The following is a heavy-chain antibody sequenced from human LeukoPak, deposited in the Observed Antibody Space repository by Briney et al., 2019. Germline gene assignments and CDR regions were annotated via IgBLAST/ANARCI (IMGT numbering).Heavy chain of an antibody. CDR1: GGSISSGSYY. V-gene: IGHV4-61*02. CDR2: IYTSGST. D-gene: IGHD3-10*01. CDR3: ARDLGQWVGELLGDAFNV. Sequence: SETLSLTCTVSGGSISSGSYYWSWIRQPAGKGLEWIGRIYTSGSTNYNPSLKSRVTISVDTSKNQFSLKLSSVTAADTAVYYCARDLGQWVGELLGDAFNVWGQGTLVAVSS. J-gene: IGHJ3*01.